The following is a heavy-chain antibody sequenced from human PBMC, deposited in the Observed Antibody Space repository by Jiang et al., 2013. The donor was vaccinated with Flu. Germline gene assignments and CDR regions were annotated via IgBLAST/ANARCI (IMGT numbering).Heavy chain of an antibody. J-gene: IGHJ4*02. Sequence: SQTLSLTCAISGDSVSSNIGAWNWIRQSPSRGLEWLGRTSYRSKWYNDYAVSVKSRITINPDTSKNQFSLQLNSVTPEDTAVYYCARGPNWFDYWGQGTLVTVSS. CDR3: ARGPNWFDY. CDR1: GDSVSSNIGA. D-gene: IGHD7-27*01. CDR2: TSYRSKWYN. V-gene: IGHV6-1*01.